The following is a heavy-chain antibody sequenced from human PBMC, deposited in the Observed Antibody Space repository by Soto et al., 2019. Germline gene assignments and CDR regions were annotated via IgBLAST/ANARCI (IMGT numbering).Heavy chain of an antibody. CDR1: GGSLGSDGRH. CDR2: IYYTGST. Sequence: SETRSLTNSDSGGSLGSDGRHWSSSREPPGKGLEWIGYIYYTGSTNYNPSLKSRVTISLDTSRNQFSLKLSSVTAADTAVFYCAREYANSPEAFDFWGQGALVTGSS. J-gene: IGHJ4*02. V-gene: IGHV4-61*08. CDR3: AREYANSPEAFDF. D-gene: IGHD2-2*01.